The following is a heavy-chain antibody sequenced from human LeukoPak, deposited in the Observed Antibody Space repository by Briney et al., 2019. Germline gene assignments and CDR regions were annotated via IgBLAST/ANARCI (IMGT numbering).Heavy chain of an antibody. CDR3: GRDSRYSIDS. Sequence: GGSLRLSCAASGFTFSTYWMHWVRHAPGKGLVWVSRIVSDGSTTTYADSVKGRFTISRDNAKNTLSLQMNSLRAEDTAVYYCGRDSRYSIDSWGQGTLVTVSS. CDR1: GFTFSTYW. D-gene: IGHD1-14*01. J-gene: IGHJ4*02. CDR2: IVSDGSTT. V-gene: IGHV3-74*01.